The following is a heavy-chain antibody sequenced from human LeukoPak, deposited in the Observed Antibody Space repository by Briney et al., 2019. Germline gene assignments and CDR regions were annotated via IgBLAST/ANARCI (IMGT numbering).Heavy chain of an antibody. D-gene: IGHD5-18*01. CDR2: IYHSGST. J-gene: IGHJ6*03. CDR3: ARTTEGGYTYNYFYYYYMDV. V-gene: IGHV4-38-2*02. Sequence: SETQSLTCTVSGYSISSGYYWGWIRQPPEKGLEWIGSIYHSGSTYYNPSLKSRVTISVDTSKNQFSLKLSSVTAADTAVYYCARTTEGGYTYNYFYYYYMDVWGKGTTVTISS. CDR1: GYSISSGYY.